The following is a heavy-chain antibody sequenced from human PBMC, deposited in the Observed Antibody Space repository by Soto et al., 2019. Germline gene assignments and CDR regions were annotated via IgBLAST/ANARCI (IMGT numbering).Heavy chain of an antibody. J-gene: IGHJ5*02. CDR2: IWFDGSNK. CDR3: ARDWGS. CDR1: GFTFSSYG. V-gene: IGHV3-33*01. D-gene: IGHD7-27*01. Sequence: PGGSLRLSCAASGFTFSSYGMHWVRQAPGKGLEWVAVIWFDGSNKYYADSLRGRFTISRDNSKNTLYLQLNSLRAEDTAVYYCARDWGSWGQGTLVTVSS.